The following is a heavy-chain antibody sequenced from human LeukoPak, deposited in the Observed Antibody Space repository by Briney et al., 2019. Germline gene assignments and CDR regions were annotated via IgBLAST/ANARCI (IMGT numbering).Heavy chain of an antibody. CDR1: GFTFSSYN. D-gene: IGHD1-26*01. V-gene: IGHV3-21*04. J-gene: IGHJ4*02. CDR2: ISTSSSYI. CDR3: AIRSGSYGRSFDY. Sequence: GGSLRLSCAASGFTFSSYNMNWVRQAPGKGLEWVSSISTSSSYIYYADSVKGRFTISRHNAKNSLYLQMNSLRAEDTAVYYCAIRSGSYGRSFDYWGQGTLVTVSS.